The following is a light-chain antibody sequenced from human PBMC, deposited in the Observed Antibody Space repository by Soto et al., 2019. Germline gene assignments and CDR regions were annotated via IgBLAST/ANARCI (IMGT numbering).Light chain of an antibody. V-gene: IGKV3-11*01. J-gene: IGKJ1*01. CDR2: DAS. CDR1: QSVSSY. CDR3: QQRSNWPT. Sequence: DIVLTQSPAPLSLSPGERATLSCRASQSVSSYLDWSQQKPGKAPRLLIYDASNRATGIPARFSGSGSGTEFTLTIGRLEPEYFAVYYCQQRSNWPTFGQGTKV.